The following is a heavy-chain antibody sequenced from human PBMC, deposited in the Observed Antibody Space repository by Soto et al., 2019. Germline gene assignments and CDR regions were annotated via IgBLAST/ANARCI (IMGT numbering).Heavy chain of an antibody. D-gene: IGHD3-10*01. CDR2: INHSGST. CDR1: GGSFSGYY. V-gene: IGHV4-34*01. CDR3: ARGVFSGYYGSGSYYSGIYGMDV. Sequence: SDTLSLTCAVYGGSFSGYYWSLIRQPPGKGLEWIGEINHSGSTNYNPSLKSRVTISVDTSKNQFSLKLSSVTAADTAVYYCARGVFSGYYGSGSYYSGIYGMDVWGQGTTVT. J-gene: IGHJ6*02.